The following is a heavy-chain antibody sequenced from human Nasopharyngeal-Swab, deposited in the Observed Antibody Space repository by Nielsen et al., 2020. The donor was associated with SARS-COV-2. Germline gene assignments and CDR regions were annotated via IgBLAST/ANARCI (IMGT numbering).Heavy chain of an antibody. J-gene: IGHJ4*02. V-gene: IGHV1-8*01. D-gene: IGHD6-13*01. Sequence: ASVKVSCKASGYTFTSYDINWVRQATGQGLEWMGWMNPNSGNTGYAQKFQGRVTMTRNTSISTAYTELSSLRSEDTAVYYCARGCSWYEELDYWGQGTLVTVSS. CDR2: MNPNSGNT. CDR1: GYTFTSYD. CDR3: ARGCSWYEELDY.